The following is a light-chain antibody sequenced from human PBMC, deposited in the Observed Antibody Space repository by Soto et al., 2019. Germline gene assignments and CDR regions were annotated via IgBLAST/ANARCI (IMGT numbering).Light chain of an antibody. CDR1: SSDVGGYNY. V-gene: IGLV2-14*01. J-gene: IGLJ2*01. CDR3: SSYTSSSTPHVV. CDR2: DVS. Sequence: HSALTQPASVSGSPGQSITISCTGTSSDVGGYNYVSWYQQHPGKAPKLMIYDVSNRPSGVSNRFSGSKSGNTASLTISGLQAEDEAEYYCSSYTSSSTPHVVFGGGTQLTVL.